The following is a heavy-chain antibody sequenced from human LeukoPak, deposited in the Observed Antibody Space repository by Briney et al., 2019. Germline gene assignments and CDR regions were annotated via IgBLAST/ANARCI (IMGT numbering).Heavy chain of an antibody. D-gene: IGHD6-19*01. J-gene: IGHJ4*02. V-gene: IGHV3-30*18. CDR3: AKDMDSSGCDY. Sequence: GGSLRLSCAASGFTFSSYGMHWVRQAPGKGLEWVAVISYDGSNKYYADSVKGRFTISRDNSKNMLYLQMNSLRAEDTAVYYCAKDMDSSGCDYWGQGTLVTVSS. CDR2: ISYDGSNK. CDR1: GFTFSSYG.